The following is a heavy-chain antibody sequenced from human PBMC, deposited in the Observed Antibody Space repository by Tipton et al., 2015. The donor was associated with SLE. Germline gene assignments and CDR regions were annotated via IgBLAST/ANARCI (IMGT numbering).Heavy chain of an antibody. V-gene: IGHV3-64*01. D-gene: IGHD3-10*01. CDR1: GFTFSHYT. CDR3: ARDAMVRGFDQ. Sequence: SLRLSCAASGFTFSHYTMHWVRQAPGKGLEYVSGISSNGDSTYYASSVKGRFTVSRDNSKNILLLQMGSLRPDDMGVYYCARDAMVRGFDQWGQGTLVTVSS. J-gene: IGHJ4*02. CDR2: ISSNGDST.